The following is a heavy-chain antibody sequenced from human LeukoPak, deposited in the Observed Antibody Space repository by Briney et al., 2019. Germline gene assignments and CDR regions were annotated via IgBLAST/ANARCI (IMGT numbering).Heavy chain of an antibody. CDR3: TRVSGYCSGGSCYSWFDP. J-gene: IGHJ5*02. Sequence: GGSLRLSCAASGFTFSSYSMNWVRQAPGKGLEWVSSISSSSSYIYYADSVKGRFTISRDNAKNSLYLQMNSLRAEDTAVYYCTRVSGYCSGGSCYSWFDPWGQGTLVTVSS. D-gene: IGHD2-15*01. CDR1: GFTFSSYS. V-gene: IGHV3-21*01. CDR2: ISSSSSYI.